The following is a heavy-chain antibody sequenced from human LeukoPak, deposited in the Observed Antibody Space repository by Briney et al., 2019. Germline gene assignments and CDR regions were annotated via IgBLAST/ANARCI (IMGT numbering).Heavy chain of an antibody. CDR1: GFTFSSYW. D-gene: IGHD1-26*01. V-gene: IGHV3-7*01. CDR3: ARERSYSGSYDFDY. Sequence: GGSLRLSCAASGFTFSSYWMSWVRLAPGKGLEWVANIKQDGSEKYYVDSVKGRFTISRDNAKNSLYLQMNSLRAEDTAVYYCARERSYSGSYDFDYWGQGTLVTVSS. CDR2: IKQDGSEK. J-gene: IGHJ4*02.